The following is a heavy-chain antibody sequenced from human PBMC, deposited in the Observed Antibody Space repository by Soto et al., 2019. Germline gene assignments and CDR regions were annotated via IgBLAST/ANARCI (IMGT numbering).Heavy chain of an antibody. J-gene: IGHJ4*02. CDR2: IGGSGRSP. Sequence: EVQLLESGGGLVQPGKSLRLSCTASGFTFSNYAMNWVRQAPGKGPEWVSSIGGSGRSPYYADSVKGRFTISRDNSKNTLYLEMNSLSSEDTAVYYCAKAQMATTFDYWGQGTLVTVSS. CDR1: GFTFSNYA. D-gene: IGHD1-1*01. CDR3: AKAQMATTFDY. V-gene: IGHV3-23*01.